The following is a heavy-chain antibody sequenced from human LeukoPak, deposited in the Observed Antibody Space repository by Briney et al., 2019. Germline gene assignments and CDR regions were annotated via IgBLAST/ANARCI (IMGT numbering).Heavy chain of an antibody. Sequence: AGGSLRLSCAASGFTLSSYAMTWVRQAPGRGLEWVSSVDGGGGGTYYADSVKGRFTISRDNSKDTLYLQMNGLRAEDTAVYYCATWGDTTAEYFQRWGQGTLVTVSS. D-gene: IGHD2-21*02. CDR1: GFTLSSYA. J-gene: IGHJ1*01. V-gene: IGHV3-23*01. CDR3: ATWGDTTAEYFQR. CDR2: VDGGGGGT.